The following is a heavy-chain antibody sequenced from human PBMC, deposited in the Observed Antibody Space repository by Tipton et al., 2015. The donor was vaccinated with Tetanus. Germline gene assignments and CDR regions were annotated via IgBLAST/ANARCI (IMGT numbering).Heavy chain of an antibody. CDR2: ITPIFGTT. V-gene: IGHV1-69*06. CDR3: ARDYFGSGSNYYFDY. D-gene: IGHD3-10*01. CDR1: GGTFTNYA. Sequence: QSGAEVKKPGSSVKVSCKASGGTFTNYALSWVRQAPGQGLEWVGGITPIFGTTNSAPKFQGRVTITADKSTNTAYMELSSLRSEDTAVYYCARDYFGSGSNYYFDYWGQGSQVSVSS. J-gene: IGHJ4*02.